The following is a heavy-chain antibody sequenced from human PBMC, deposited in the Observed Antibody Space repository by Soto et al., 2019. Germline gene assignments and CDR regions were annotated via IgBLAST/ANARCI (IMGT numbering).Heavy chain of an antibody. J-gene: IGHJ4*02. V-gene: IGHV3-30*18. D-gene: IGHD1-1*01. CDR2: ISYDGNNK. CDR1: GFTFSTYG. Sequence: QVQLVESGGGVVQPGRSLRLSCAASGFTFSTYGMHWVRQAPGKGLEWVEVISYDGNNKYYADSVKGRFTISRDNSKNTLYLQMSSLRAEDTAVYYCAKSVYNWNDGFFDYWGQGTLVTVSS. CDR3: AKSVYNWNDGFFDY.